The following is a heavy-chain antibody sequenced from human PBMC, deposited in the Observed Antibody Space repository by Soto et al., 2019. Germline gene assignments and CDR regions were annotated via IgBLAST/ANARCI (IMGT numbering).Heavy chain of an antibody. J-gene: IGHJ4*02. Sequence: EVQLVETGGGLIQPGGSLRLSCAASGFSVRTNYMSWVRQAPGKGLDWVSVFESGGSIYYADSVKGRFIISRDYAKNTFDLQMNSLRVEDTAVYYCARAGVTPHFFDYWGQGTLVTVSS. CDR1: GFSVRTNY. CDR2: FESGGSI. CDR3: ARAGVTPHFFDY. D-gene: IGHD3-3*02. V-gene: IGHV3-53*02.